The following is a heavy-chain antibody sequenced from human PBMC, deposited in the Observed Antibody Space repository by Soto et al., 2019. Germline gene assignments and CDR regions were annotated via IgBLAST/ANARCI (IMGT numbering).Heavy chain of an antibody. V-gene: IGHV4-34*01. J-gene: IGHJ4*02. CDR2: INHSGST. Sequence: SETLSLTCAVYGGSFSGYYWSWIRQPPGKGLEWIGEINHSGSTNYNPSLKSRVTISVDTFKNQFSLKLSSVTAADTAVYYCARVRDYVWGSYRYFFDYWGQGTLVTVSS. CDR3: ARVRDYVWGSYRYFFDY. CDR1: GGSFSGYY. D-gene: IGHD3-16*02.